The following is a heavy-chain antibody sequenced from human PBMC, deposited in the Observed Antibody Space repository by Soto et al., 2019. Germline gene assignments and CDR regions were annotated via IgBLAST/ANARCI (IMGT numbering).Heavy chain of an antibody. J-gene: IGHJ4*02. CDR3: AKDLPRYYYGSGSYSLFDY. Sequence: QVQLVESGGGVVQPGRSLRLSCAASGFTFSSYGMHWVRQAPGKGLEWVAVISYDGSNKYYADSVKGRFTNSRDNSKNTLYLQMNSLRADDTAVYYCAKDLPRYYYGSGSYSLFDYWGQGTLVTVSS. D-gene: IGHD3-10*01. CDR2: ISYDGSNK. CDR1: GFTFSSYG. V-gene: IGHV3-30*18.